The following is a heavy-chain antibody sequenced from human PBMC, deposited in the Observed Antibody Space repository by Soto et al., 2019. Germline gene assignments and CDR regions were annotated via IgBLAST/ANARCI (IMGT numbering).Heavy chain of an antibody. CDR3: ARELAGTYYFDY. Sequence: SQTLSLTCAISGDSVSSNSAAWNWIRQSPSRGLEWLGRAYYRSKWYNDYAVPVKSRITINPDTTKNQISLQVNSVAPEDTAVYYCARELAGTYYFDYWGQGTVVTVSS. D-gene: IGHD6-19*01. V-gene: IGHV6-1*01. CDR2: AYYRSKWYN. CDR1: GDSVSSNSAA. J-gene: IGHJ4*02.